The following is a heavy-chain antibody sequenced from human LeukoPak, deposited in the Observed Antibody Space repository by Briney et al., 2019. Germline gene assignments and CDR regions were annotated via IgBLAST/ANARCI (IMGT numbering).Heavy chain of an antibody. CDR2: ISYDGSNK. Sequence: GRSLRLSCAASGFTFSNYALHWVCQAPGKGLEWVAVISYDGSNKFYADSVRGRFTISRDNSKNTLFLQMNSLRPEDTAVYYCARGPDYDILADYFDYWGQGTLVTVSS. D-gene: IGHD3-9*01. J-gene: IGHJ4*02. CDR3: ARGPDYDILADYFDY. CDR1: GFTFSNYA. V-gene: IGHV3-30*04.